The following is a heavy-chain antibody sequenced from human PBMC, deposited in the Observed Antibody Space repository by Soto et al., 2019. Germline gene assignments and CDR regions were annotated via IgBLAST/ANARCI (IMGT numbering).Heavy chain of an antibody. Sequence: ASVKVSCKASGYTFTGYYMHWVRQAPGQGLEWMGWINPNSGGTNYAQKFQGWVTMTRDTSISTAYMELSRLRSDDTAVYYCVKGELLPSWYFDYWGQGTLVTVSS. D-gene: IGHD3-10*01. J-gene: IGHJ4*02. CDR1: GYTFTGYY. V-gene: IGHV1-2*04. CDR2: INPNSGGT. CDR3: VKGELLPSWYFDY.